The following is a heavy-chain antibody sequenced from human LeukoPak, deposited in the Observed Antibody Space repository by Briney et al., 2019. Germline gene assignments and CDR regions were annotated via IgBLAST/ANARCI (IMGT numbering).Heavy chain of an antibody. Sequence: GGSLRLSCAASGFTFSSYAMSWVRQAPGKGLEWVSAISGSGGSTYYADSVKGRFTISRDNSKNTLYLQMNSLRAEDTAVYYCAKVGQRDFWSGLYYYYYMDVWGKGTTVTVSS. CDR2: ISGSGGST. J-gene: IGHJ6*03. CDR1: GFTFSSYA. CDR3: AKVGQRDFWSGLYYYYYMDV. V-gene: IGHV3-23*01. D-gene: IGHD3-3*01.